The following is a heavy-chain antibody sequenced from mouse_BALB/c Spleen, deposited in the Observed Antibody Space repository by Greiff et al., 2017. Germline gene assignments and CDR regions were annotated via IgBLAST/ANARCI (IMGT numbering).Heavy chain of an antibody. V-gene: IGHV5-9-4*01. CDR2: ISSGGSYT. D-gene: IGHD2-3*01. Sequence: DVMLVESGGGLVKPGGSLKLSCAASGFTFSSYAMSWVRQSPEKRLEWVAEISSGGSYTYYPDTVTGRFTISRDNAKNTLYLEMSSLRSEDTAMYYCARVDGYYFDYWGQGTTLTVSS. J-gene: IGHJ2*01. CDR1: GFTFSSYA. CDR3: ARVDGYYFDY.